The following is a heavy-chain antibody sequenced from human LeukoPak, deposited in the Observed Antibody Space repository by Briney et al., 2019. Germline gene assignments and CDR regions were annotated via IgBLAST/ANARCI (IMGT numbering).Heavy chain of an antibody. V-gene: IGHV4-59*10. J-gene: IGHJ4*02. Sequence: SETLSLTCAVYGGSFSGYYWSWIRQPAGKGLEWIGRIYTSGSTNYNPSLKSRVTISVDTSKNQFSLKLSSVTAADTAVYYCARTIVGATDYWGQGTLVTVSS. CDR2: IYTSGST. CDR1: GGSFSGYY. CDR3: ARTIVGATDY. D-gene: IGHD1-26*01.